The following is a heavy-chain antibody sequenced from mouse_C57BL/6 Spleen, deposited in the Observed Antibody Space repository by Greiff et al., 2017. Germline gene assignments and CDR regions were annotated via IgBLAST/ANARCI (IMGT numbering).Heavy chain of an antibody. J-gene: IGHJ1*03. Sequence: QVHVKQSGAELVKPGASVKLSCKASGYTFTEYTIHWVKQRSGQGLEWIGWFYPGSGSIKYNEKFKDKATLTADNSSSTVYMELSRLTSEDSAVYFCARHEEGAYDYVGYFDVWGTGTTVTVSS. CDR2: FYPGSGSI. CDR1: GYTFTEYT. V-gene: IGHV1-62-2*01. CDR3: ARHEEGAYDYVGYFDV. D-gene: IGHD2-4*01.